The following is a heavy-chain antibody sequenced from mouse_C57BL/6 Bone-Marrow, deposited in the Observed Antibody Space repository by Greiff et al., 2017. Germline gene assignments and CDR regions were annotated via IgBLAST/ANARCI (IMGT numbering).Heavy chain of an antibody. Sequence: QVHVKQPGAELVKPGASVKLSCKASGYTFTSYWMHWVKQRPGQGLEWIGMIHPNSGSTNYNEKFKSKATLTVDKSSSTAYMQLSSLTSEDSAVYYCARGPWGGDYGGQGTTLTVSS. V-gene: IGHV1-64*01. CDR2: IHPNSGST. D-gene: IGHD4-1*01. CDR3: ARGPWGGDY. CDR1: GYTFTSYW. J-gene: IGHJ2*01.